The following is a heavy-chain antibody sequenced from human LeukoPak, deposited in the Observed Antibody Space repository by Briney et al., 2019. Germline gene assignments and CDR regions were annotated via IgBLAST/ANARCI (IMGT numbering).Heavy chain of an antibody. CDR1: GFKFSSYS. D-gene: IGHD6-6*01. Sequence: PGGSLRLSCAASGFKFSSYSMKWVRQAPGKGLEWVSFISSSSSYIYYADSLKGRFTISRDNSKNTLYLQMNSLRAEDTALYYCAKELVRIAARPYYFHYWGQGTLVTVSS. CDR3: AKELVRIAARPYYFHY. CDR2: ISSSSSYI. J-gene: IGHJ4*02. V-gene: IGHV3-21*04.